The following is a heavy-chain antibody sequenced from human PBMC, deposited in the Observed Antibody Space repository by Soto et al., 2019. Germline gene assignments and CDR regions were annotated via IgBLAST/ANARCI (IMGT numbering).Heavy chain of an antibody. D-gene: IGHD3-16*02. CDR2: ISAYNGNT. CDR1: GYTFTSYG. J-gene: IGHJ4*02. V-gene: IGHV1-18*01. Sequence: ASVKVSCKASGYTFTSYGISWVRQAPGQGLEWMGWISAYNGNTNYAQKLQGRVTMTTDTSTSTAYMELRSLRSDDTAVYYCARDLGDYIWGSYREYFDYWGQGTLVTVSS. CDR3: ARDLGDYIWGSYREYFDY.